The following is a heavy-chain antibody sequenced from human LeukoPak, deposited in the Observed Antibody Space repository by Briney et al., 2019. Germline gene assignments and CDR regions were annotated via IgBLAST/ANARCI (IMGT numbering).Heavy chain of an antibody. CDR3: ARGETTVPYFDY. CDR1: RYTFAGYY. D-gene: IGHD4-17*01. V-gene: IGHV1-69*13. J-gene: IGHJ4*02. CDR2: IIPIFGTA. Sequence: SVKVSCKASRYTFAGYYMHWVRQAPGQGLEWMGGIIPIFGTANYAQKFQGRVTITADESTSTAYMELSSLRSEDTAVYYCARGETTVPYFDYWGQGTLVTVSS.